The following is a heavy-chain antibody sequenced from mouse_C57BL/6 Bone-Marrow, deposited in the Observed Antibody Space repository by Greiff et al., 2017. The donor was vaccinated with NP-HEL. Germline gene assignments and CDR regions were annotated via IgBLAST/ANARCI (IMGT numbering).Heavy chain of an antibody. CDR2: IYPGDGDT. CDR1: GYAFSSYW. V-gene: IGHV1-80*01. D-gene: IGHD1-1*01. J-gene: IGHJ4*01. Sequence: VQLQQSGAELVKPGASVKISCKASGYAFSSYWMNWVKERPGKGLEWIGQIYPGDGDTKYNGKFKGKATLTADKSSSTAYMQVSSLTSEDSAVYSGERGVYGSGRFGYAGDYGGQGTAVTVSA. CDR3: ERGVYGSGRFGYAGDY.